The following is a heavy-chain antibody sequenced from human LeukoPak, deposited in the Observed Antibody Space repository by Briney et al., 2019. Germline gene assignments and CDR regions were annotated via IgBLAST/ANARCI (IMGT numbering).Heavy chain of an antibody. CDR2: IIPIHGIA. CDR3: ARRIDYGDFGGGFDY. CDR1: GGPFSSYV. Sequence: SVKVSCKASGGPFSSYVISWVRQAPGQGLEWMGRIIPIHGIANYAQKFQGRVTITADKSTSTAYMELSSLRSEDTAVYYCARRIDYGDFGGGFDYWGQGTLVTVSS. J-gene: IGHJ4*02. V-gene: IGHV1-69*04. D-gene: IGHD4-17*01.